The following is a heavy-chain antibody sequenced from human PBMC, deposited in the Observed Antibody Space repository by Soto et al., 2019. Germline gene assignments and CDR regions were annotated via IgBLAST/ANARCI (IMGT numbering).Heavy chain of an antibody. J-gene: IGHJ3*02. D-gene: IGHD1-26*01. V-gene: IGHV3-30*18. CDR3: AKDEASGSYYFYAFDI. CDR1: GFTFSSYG. CDR2: ISYDGSNK. Sequence: QVQLVESGGGVVQPGRSLRLSCAASGFTFSSYGMHWVRQAPGKGLEWVAVISYDGSNKYYADSVKGRFTISRDNSKNTLYLQMNSLRAEDTAVYYCAKDEASGSYYFYAFDIWGQGTMVTVSS.